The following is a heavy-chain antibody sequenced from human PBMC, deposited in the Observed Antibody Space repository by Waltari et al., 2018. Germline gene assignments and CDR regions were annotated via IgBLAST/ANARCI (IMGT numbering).Heavy chain of an antibody. Sequence: QVQLVESGGGLVKPGGSLRLSCAASAFTSSTYYFRWIRQAPGKGLEWVSYISSSGSTIYYADSVKGRFTISRDNAKNSLYLQMNSLRAEDTAVYYCARDDRFELPCDYWGQGTLVTVSS. CDR3: ARDDRFELPCDY. CDR2: ISSSGSTI. J-gene: IGHJ4*02. D-gene: IGHD1-26*01. CDR1: AFTSSTYY. V-gene: IGHV3-11*04.